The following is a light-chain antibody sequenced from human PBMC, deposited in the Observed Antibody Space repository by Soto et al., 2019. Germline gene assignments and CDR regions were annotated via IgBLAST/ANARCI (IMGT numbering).Light chain of an antibody. Sequence: SYELTQPPSVSVAPGKTARITCGGNKIGRKNVHWYQQKPGQAPVLVIYYDRDRPSGIPERFSGSNSGNTATLTISRVEAGDEADYHCQVWDTSSDHGVFGTGTKVTVL. CDR1: KIGRKN. V-gene: IGLV3-21*04. CDR3: QVWDTSSDHGV. CDR2: YDR. J-gene: IGLJ1*01.